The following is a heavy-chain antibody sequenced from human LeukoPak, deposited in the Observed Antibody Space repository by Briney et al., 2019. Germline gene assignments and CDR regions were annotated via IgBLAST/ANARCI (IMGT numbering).Heavy chain of an antibody. V-gene: IGHV1-18*01. CDR3: ASTRIAAAGNQIFDY. CDR1: GYTFTSYG. Sequence: ASVKVSCKASGYTFTSYGISWVRQAPGQGLEWMGWISAYNGNTNYAQKLRGRVTMTTDTSTSTAYMELRSLRSDDTAVYYCASTRIAAAGNQIFDYWGQGTLVTVPS. CDR2: ISAYNGNT. D-gene: IGHD6-13*01. J-gene: IGHJ4*02.